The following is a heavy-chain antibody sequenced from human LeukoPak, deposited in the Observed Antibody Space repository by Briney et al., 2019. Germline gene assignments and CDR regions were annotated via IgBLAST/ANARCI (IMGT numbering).Heavy chain of an antibody. Sequence: PGGPLRLSCAASGFTFSDYYMSWIRQAPGKGLEWVSYISSSGSTIDYADSVKGRFTISRDNAKNSLYLQMNSLRAEDTAVYYCARFRLTVTTYAHLDYWGQGTLVTVSS. CDR2: ISSSGSTI. D-gene: IGHD4-17*01. J-gene: IGHJ4*02. CDR3: ARFRLTVTTYAHLDY. V-gene: IGHV3-11*01. CDR1: GFTFSDYY.